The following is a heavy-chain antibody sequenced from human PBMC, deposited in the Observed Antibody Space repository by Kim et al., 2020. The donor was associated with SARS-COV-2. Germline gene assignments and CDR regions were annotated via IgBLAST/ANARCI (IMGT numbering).Heavy chain of an antibody. CDR3: ARGSPPTYYYDSSGYFIDY. Sequence: SETLSLTCAVYGGSFSGYYWSWIRQPPGKGLEWIGEINHSGSTNYNPSLKSRVTISVDTSKNQFSLKLSSVTAADTAVYYCARGSPPTYYYDSSGYFIDYWGQGTLVTVSS. V-gene: IGHV4-34*01. CDR1: GGSFSGYY. J-gene: IGHJ4*02. D-gene: IGHD3-22*01. CDR2: INHSGST.